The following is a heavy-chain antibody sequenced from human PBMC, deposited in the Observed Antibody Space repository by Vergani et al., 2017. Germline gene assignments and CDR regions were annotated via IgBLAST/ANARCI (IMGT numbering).Heavy chain of an antibody. D-gene: IGHD2-2*02. Sequence: QVQLVQSGAEVKKPGSSVKVSCKASGGTFSSYAISWVRQAPGQGLEWMGRIIPIFGTANYAQKFQGRVTITADESTSTAYMELSSLRSEDTAVYYCARGGYFCSSTSCYRGAFDIWGQGTMVTVSS. CDR2: IIPIFGTA. V-gene: IGHV1-69*13. CDR3: ARGGYFCSSTSCYRGAFDI. J-gene: IGHJ3*02. CDR1: GGTFSSYA.